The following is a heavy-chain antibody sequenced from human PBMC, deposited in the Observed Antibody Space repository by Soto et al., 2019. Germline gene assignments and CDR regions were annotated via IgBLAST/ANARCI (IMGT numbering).Heavy chain of an antibody. D-gene: IGHD4-4*01. CDR1: GRSMSSNY. CDR2: VFYGGT. CDR3: ASYRVAFYFDS. V-gene: IGHV4-59*01. J-gene: IGHJ4*02. Sequence: PSETLSLTCSVSGRSMSSNYWSWIRQAPEKGLEWLGYVFYGGTDYNPSLEGRVSMSVETSKSQFSLKLTSVTAADTAVYYCASYRVAFYFDSWGQGILVTVSS.